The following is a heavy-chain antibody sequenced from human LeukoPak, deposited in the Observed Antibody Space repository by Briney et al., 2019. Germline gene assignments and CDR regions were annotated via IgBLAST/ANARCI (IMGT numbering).Heavy chain of an antibody. CDR3: AKLHTTGTPNGDY. V-gene: IGHV3-30*02. CDR1: GFTFSSYG. Sequence: GGSLRLSCAASGFTFSSYGMHWVRQAPGKGLEWVAFIRYDGSNKYHADSVKGRFTISRDNSKNTLYLQMNSLRAEDTAVYYCAKLHTTGTPNGDYWGQGTLVTVSS. CDR2: IRYDGSNK. J-gene: IGHJ4*02. D-gene: IGHD1-1*01.